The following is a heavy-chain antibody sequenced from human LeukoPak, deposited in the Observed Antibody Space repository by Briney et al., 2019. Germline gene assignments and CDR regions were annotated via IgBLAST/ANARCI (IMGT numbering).Heavy chain of an antibody. D-gene: IGHD3-16*02. CDR1: GGSISSSNW. CDR2: IYHSGST. V-gene: IGHV4-4*02. Sequence: SGTLSLTCAVSGGSISSSNWWSWVRQPPGKGLEWIGEIYHSGSTNYNPSLKSRVTISVDTSKNQFSLKLSSVTAADTAVYYCAGTLDYVWGSYRQYFDYWGQGTLVTVTS. CDR3: AGTLDYVWGSYRQYFDY. J-gene: IGHJ4*02.